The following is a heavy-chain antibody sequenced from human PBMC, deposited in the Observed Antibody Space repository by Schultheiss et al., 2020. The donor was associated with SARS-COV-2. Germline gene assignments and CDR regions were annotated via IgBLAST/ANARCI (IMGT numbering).Heavy chain of an antibody. CDR2: IYYSGST. CDR3: ALNLKNRVDGMDV. CDR1: GGSISSSSYY. Sequence: SETLSLTCTVSGGSISSSSYYWSWIRQHPGKGLEWIGYIYYSGSTYYNPSLKSRVTISVDRSKNQFSLKLSSVTAADTAVYYCALNLKNRVDGMDVWGQGTTVTVSS. J-gene: IGHJ6*02. V-gene: IGHV4-30-4*08.